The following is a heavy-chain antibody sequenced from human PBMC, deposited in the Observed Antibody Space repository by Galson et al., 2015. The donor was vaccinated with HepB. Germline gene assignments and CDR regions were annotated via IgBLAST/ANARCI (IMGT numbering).Heavy chain of an antibody. CDR1: GGTFSSYT. V-gene: IGHV1-69*04. J-gene: IGHJ1*01. D-gene: IGHD3-22*01. Sequence: SVKVSCKASGGTFSSYTISWVRQAPGQGLEWMGRIIPILGIANYAQKFQGRVTITADKSTSTAYMELSSLRSEDTAVYYCARDVDYYDSSGQPEHWGQGTLVTVSS. CDR2: IIPILGIA. CDR3: ARDVDYYDSSGQPEH.